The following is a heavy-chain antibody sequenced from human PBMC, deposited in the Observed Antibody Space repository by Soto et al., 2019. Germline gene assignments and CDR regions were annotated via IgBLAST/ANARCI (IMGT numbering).Heavy chain of an antibody. CDR3: ARVGYCSGGSCYSDYYGMYV. CDR2: IYYSGST. CDR1: GGSISSYY. J-gene: IGHJ6*02. Sequence: PSETLALTCTVSGGSISSYYGSWIRQPPGKGLEWIGYIYYSGSTNYNPSLKSRVTISVDTSKNQFSLKLSSVTAADTAVYYCARVGYCSGGSCYSDYYGMYVWGQGTTVTVSS. V-gene: IGHV4-59*01. D-gene: IGHD2-15*01.